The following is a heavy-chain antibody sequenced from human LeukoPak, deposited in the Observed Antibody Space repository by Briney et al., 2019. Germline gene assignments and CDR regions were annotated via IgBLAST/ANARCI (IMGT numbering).Heavy chain of an antibody. J-gene: IGHJ4*02. D-gene: IGHD4-17*01. V-gene: IGHV3-7*04. CDR2: IKKDGSEK. CDR1: GFTSSSYW. Sequence: GGSLRLSCAAAGFTSSSYWMSWVRQAPGKGLEWVANIKKDGSEKYYVDSVKGRFTISRDNAKNSLSLDMNSLRAEDTAVYYCAREHRRLGERTPDYFDYWGQGTLVTVSS. CDR3: AREHRRLGERTPDYFDY.